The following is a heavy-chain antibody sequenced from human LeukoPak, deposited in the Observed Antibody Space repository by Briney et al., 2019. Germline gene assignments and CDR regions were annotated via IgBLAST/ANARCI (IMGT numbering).Heavy chain of an antibody. J-gene: IGHJ4*02. D-gene: IGHD6-13*01. V-gene: IGHV3-64D*06. CDR3: VKDLYKGDTSTWYYFDY. CDR2: ITSDGGST. Sequence: GGSLRLSCSASGFTFSRYAMHWVRQAPGKGLQYVSSITSDGGSTYYADSVRDRFTISRDNSKNTLSLQMSSLRAEDTAMYYCVKDLYKGDTSTWYYFDYWGQGTLVTVSS. CDR1: GFTFSRYA.